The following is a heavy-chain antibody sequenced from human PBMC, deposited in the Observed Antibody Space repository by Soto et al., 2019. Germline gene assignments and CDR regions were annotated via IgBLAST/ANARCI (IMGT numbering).Heavy chain of an antibody. V-gene: IGHV4-31*03. CDR3: ARQFCGGDCLPPLN. J-gene: IGHJ4*02. CDR1: GGSINSGGYY. CDR2: IPYSGTT. D-gene: IGHD2-21*02. Sequence: QVQLQESGPGLVKPSETLSLTCTLSGGSINSGGYYWTWIRQHPGKGLEWIGYIPYSGTTSYNPSLKSRLTISIDTQNQFSLKLSSVTAADTATYYCARQFCGGDCLPPLNLGQGTLVTVSS.